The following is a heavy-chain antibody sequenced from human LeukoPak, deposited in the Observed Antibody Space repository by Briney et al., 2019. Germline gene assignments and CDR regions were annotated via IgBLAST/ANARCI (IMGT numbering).Heavy chain of an antibody. CDR2: ISAYNGNT. CDR1: GYTFTSYG. J-gene: IGHJ4*02. Sequence: ASVKVSCKASGYTFTSYGISWVRQAPGQGLEWMGWISAYNGNTNYAQKLQGRVTMTTDTCTSTAYMELRSLRSDDTAVYYCARDLGYSSSPYYFDYWGQGTLVAVSS. CDR3: ARDLGYSSSPYYFDY. D-gene: IGHD6-6*01. V-gene: IGHV1-18*01.